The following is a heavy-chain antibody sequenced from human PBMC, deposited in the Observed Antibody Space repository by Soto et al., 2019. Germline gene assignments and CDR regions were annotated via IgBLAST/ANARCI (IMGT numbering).Heavy chain of an antibody. D-gene: IGHD6-13*01. CDR3: ARQGSSWFDYYYYYGMDV. CDR1: GYTFTSYG. V-gene: IGHV1-18*01. Sequence: ASVKVSCKASGYTFTSYGISWVRQSPGQGLEWMGWISAYNGNTNDAQKLQGRVTMTTDTSTSTAYMELSSLRSDDTAVYYCARQGSSWFDYYYYYGMDVWGQGTTVTVSS. CDR2: ISAYNGNT. J-gene: IGHJ6*02.